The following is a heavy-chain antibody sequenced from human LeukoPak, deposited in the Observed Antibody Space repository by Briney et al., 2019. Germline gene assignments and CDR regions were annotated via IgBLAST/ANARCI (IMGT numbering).Heavy chain of an antibody. J-gene: IGHJ4*02. CDR2: ISSSSSYI. D-gene: IGHD3-22*01. V-gene: IGHV3-21*01. Sequence: GGSLRLSCAASGFTISNAWMSWVRPAPGKGLERVSCISSSSSYIYYANLVKGRFTISRDNAKTSLYLQMNSLEAEDTAVYYCARGAHYHDDYGGYFDYWGQGTLVTVSS. CDR1: GFTISNAW. CDR3: ARGAHYHDDYGGYFDY.